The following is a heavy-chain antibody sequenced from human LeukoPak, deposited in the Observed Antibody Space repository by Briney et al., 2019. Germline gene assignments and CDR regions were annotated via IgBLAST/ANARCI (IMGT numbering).Heavy chain of an antibody. V-gene: IGHV3-30*18. CDR2: ISYDGSNK. CDR1: GFTFSSYG. J-gene: IGHJ3*02. CDR3: AKDQGGGAFDI. D-gene: IGHD1-26*01. Sequence: GRSLRLSCAASGFTFSSYGMHWVRQAPGKGLEWVAVISYDGSNKYYADSVKGRFTISRDNSKNTLYLQMNSLRAEGTAVYYCAKDQGGGAFDIWGQGTMVTVSS.